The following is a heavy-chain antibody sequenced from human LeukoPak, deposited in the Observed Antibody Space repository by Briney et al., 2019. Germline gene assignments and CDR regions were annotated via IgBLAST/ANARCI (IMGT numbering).Heavy chain of an antibody. D-gene: IGHD4-17*01. J-gene: IGHJ3*02. CDR3: ARLATTVTTGSSHAFDI. CDR2: IYFSGST. Sequence: PSETLSLTCTVSGGSISSYYCSWIRQPPGKGLEWIGYIYFSGSTNYNPSLKSRVTISVDTSKNHFSLKLSSVTAAVTAVYYCARLATTVTTGSSHAFDIWGQGTMVTVSS. V-gene: IGHV4-59*08. CDR1: GGSISSYY.